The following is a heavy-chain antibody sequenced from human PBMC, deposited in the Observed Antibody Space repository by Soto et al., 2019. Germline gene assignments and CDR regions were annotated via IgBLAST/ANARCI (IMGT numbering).Heavy chain of an antibody. CDR2: IIGSGGST. J-gene: IGHJ4*02. Sequence: LXXSCAASRITFSSXTVSLVAQAPGKGLEWVSDIIGSGGSTYYADSVKGRFTISRDNSKNTLYLQMNSLRAEDTAVYYCAKDPSGITLYYFDYWGQGTLCTVSS. CDR3: AKDPSGITLYYFDY. D-gene: IGHD3-10*01. CDR1: RITFSSXT. V-gene: IGHV3-23*01.